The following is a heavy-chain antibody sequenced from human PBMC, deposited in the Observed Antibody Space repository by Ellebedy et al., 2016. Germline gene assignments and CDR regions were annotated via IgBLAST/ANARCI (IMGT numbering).Heavy chain of an antibody. CDR2: ISSSSSTI. Sequence: GGSLRLSCAASGFTFSSYSMNWVRQAPGKGLEWVSYISSSSSTIYYADSVKGRFTISRDNAKNSLYLQMNGLRAEDTAVYYCARDEKDRGDAFDIWGQGTMVTVSS. CDR3: ARDEKDRGDAFDI. J-gene: IGHJ3*02. CDR1: GFTFSSYS. V-gene: IGHV3-48*04. D-gene: IGHD3-10*01.